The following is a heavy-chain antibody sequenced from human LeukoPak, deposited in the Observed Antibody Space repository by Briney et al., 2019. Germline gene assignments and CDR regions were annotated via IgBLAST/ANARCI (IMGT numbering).Heavy chain of an antibody. V-gene: IGHV1-2*02. CDR3: ARDYRESESGSYIDAFDI. J-gene: IGHJ3*02. CDR1: GYTFTGYY. CDR2: INPNSGGT. Sequence: ASVKVSCKASGYTFTGYYIHWVRQAPGQGLEWMGWINPNSGGTNYAQKFQGRVTMTRDTSISTAYMELSRLRSDDTAVYYCARDYRESESGSYIDAFDIWGQGTMVTVSS. D-gene: IGHD1-26*01.